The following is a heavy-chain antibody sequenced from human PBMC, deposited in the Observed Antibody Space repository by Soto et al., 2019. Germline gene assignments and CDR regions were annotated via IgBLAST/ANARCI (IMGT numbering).Heavy chain of an antibody. CDR1: GFTFSSYG. CDR3: AKDEGSSGFNWFDP. CDR2: ISYDGTNK. D-gene: IGHD6-19*01. J-gene: IGHJ5*02. Sequence: QVPLVESGGGVVQPGRSLRLSCAASGFTFSSYGMHWVRQAPGKGLEWVTIISYDGTNKYYAESVRGRFTISRDNSKNTLYLQMNSLTTEGTALYYCAKDEGSSGFNWFDPWGQGTLVTVSS. V-gene: IGHV3-30*18.